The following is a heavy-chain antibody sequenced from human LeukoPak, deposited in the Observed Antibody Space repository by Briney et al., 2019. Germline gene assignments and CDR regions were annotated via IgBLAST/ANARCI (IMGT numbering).Heavy chain of an antibody. J-gene: IGHJ4*02. CDR3: VGWQQLLFDY. V-gene: IGHV4-59*01. CDR1: GFSISSYY. D-gene: IGHD6-13*01. CDR2: VHYSGNT. Sequence: SETLSLTCTASGFSISSYYWSWIRQPPGKGLEWIGYVHYSGNTNYNPSLKSRVAMSVDTSKNQFSLKLISVTAADTAEYYCVGWQQLLFDYWGQGTLVTVSS.